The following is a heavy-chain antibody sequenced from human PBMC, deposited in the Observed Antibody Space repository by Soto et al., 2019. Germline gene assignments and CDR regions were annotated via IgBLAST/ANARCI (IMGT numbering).Heavy chain of an antibody. D-gene: IGHD3-22*01. Sequence: GGSLRLSCGASGCTFRNYAMSWVCQSPGKGLDWFSAITGQNTATYYADSVKGRFTISRDNSKNTLDLQMNSLRADDTAIYYCVKGSSDSRPYYFDFWGQGSLVTVSS. V-gene: IGHV3-23*01. CDR2: ITGQNTAT. J-gene: IGHJ4*02. CDR3: VKGSSDSRPYYFDF. CDR1: GCTFRNYA.